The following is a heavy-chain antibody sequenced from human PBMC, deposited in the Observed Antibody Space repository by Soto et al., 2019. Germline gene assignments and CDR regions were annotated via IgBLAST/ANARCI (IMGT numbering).Heavy chain of an antibody. CDR3: ARLYDSTGSDY. Sequence: TISCKGSGYTFTNYWISWVRQMPGKGLEWMGRIDPSNSHINHSPSFQGHVTISVDKSISTAYLQWSKLKASDTAIYYCARLYDSTGSDYWGQGILVTVSS. J-gene: IGHJ4*02. V-gene: IGHV5-10-1*01. D-gene: IGHD3-22*01. CDR1: GYTFTNYW. CDR2: IDPSNSHI.